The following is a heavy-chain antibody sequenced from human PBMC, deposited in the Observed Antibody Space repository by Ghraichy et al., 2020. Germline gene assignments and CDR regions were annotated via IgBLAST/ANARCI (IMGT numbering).Heavy chain of an antibody. Sequence: GSLRLSCAASGFIFGSYWMSWVRQAPGKGLEWVANINQDESEKYYVDSVKGRFTISRDYAENSVYLQMNSLRAEDTAVYYCARENGYYGDYLDYWGQGTLVTVSS. J-gene: IGHJ4*02. D-gene: IGHD4-17*01. V-gene: IGHV3-7*03. CDR2: INQDESEK. CDR1: GFIFGSYW. CDR3: ARENGYYGDYLDY.